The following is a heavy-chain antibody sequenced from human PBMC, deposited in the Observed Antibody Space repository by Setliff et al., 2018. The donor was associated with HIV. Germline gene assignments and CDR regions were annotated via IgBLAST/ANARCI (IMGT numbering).Heavy chain of an antibody. Sequence: VASVKVSCKASGYIFTGYYMHWVRQAPGQGLEWMGWINPNSGGTNYAQKFQGRVTMTRDTSISTAYMELSRLRSDDTAVYYCARDLLVWFGELLGTDYWGQGTLVTVSS. D-gene: IGHD3-10*01. CDR2: INPNSGGT. CDR1: GYIFTGYY. V-gene: IGHV1-2*02. J-gene: IGHJ4*02. CDR3: ARDLLVWFGELLGTDY.